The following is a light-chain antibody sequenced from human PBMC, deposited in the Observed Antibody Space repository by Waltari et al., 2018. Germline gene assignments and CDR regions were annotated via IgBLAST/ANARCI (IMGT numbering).Light chain of an antibody. Sequence: EIVLTQSPATLSLSPGERATLSGRASQSVGDYLAWHQQKPGQAPRLLIYDASNRATGIPARFSGSGSGTDFTLTISSLEPEDFAVYYCQQRSNWPRYTFGQGTKLEIK. CDR1: QSVGDY. CDR2: DAS. V-gene: IGKV3-11*01. CDR3: QQRSNWPRYT. J-gene: IGKJ2*01.